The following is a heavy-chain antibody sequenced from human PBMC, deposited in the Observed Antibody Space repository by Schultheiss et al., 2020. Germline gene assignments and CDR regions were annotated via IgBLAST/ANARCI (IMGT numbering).Heavy chain of an antibody. CDR3: ASQATVVTYLFDY. Sequence: GGSLRLSCAASGFTFSSYGMHWVRQAPGKGLEWVAVIWYDGSNKYYADSVKGRFTISRDNSKNTLYLQMNSLRAEDTAVYYCASQATVVTYLFDYWGQGTLVTFSS. V-gene: IGHV3-33*01. J-gene: IGHJ4*02. CDR2: IWYDGSNK. D-gene: IGHD4-23*01. CDR1: GFTFSSYG.